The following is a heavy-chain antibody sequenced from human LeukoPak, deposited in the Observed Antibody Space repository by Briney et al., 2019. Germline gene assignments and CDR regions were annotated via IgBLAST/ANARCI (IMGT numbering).Heavy chain of an antibody. CDR2: IYTSGST. V-gene: IGHV4-61*02. D-gene: IGHD1-26*01. CDR1: GGSISSGSYY. CDR3: ARSQYSGSYYSVGY. Sequence: PSQTLSLTCTVSGGSISSGSYYWSWIRQPAGKGLEWIGRIYTSGSTNYNPSLKSRVTISVDTSKYQFSLKLSSVTAADTAVYYCARSQYSGSYYSVGYWGQGTLVTVSS. J-gene: IGHJ4*02.